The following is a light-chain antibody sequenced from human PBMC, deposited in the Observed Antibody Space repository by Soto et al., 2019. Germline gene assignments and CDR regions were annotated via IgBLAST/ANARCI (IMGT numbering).Light chain of an antibody. Sequence: DIQMTQSPSYMSASVGARVTITCRASKGTSNYLAWYQQKPGKVPKLLIYAASTLQSGVPSRFSGSGSGTDFTLTISSLQPEDVATYYCQKYNSAPLTFGGGTKVEIK. CDR1: KGTSNY. CDR3: QKYNSAPLT. CDR2: AAS. J-gene: IGKJ4*01. V-gene: IGKV1-27*01.